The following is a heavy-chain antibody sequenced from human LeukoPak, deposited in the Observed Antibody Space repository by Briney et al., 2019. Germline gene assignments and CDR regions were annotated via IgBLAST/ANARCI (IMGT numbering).Heavy chain of an antibody. CDR2: ISGSGGST. J-gene: IGHJ4*02. V-gene: IGHV3-23*01. CDR1: GFTFSSYA. Sequence: GGSLRLSCAASGFTFSSYAMSWVRQAPGKGLEWVSAISGSGGSTYYADSVKGRFTISRDNSKNTLYLQMNSLRAEDTAVYYCAKTGLGQWFGELLYELDYWGQGTLVTVSS. CDR3: AKTGLGQWFGELLYELDY. D-gene: IGHD3-10*01.